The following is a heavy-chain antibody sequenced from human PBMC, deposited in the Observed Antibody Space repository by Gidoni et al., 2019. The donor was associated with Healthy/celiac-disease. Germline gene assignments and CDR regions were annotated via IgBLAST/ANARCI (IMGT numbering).Heavy chain of an antibody. CDR3: ASQADLNYGGGYYMDV. Sequence: QVQLVESGGGLVKPGGSLRLSCAASGFTFSDYYMSWIRQAPGKGLEWVSYISSSSSYTNYADSVKGRFTISRDNAKNSLYLQMNSLRAEDTAVYYCASQADLNYGGGYYMDVWGKGTTVTVSS. CDR1: GFTFSDYY. CDR2: ISSSSSYT. D-gene: IGHD4-17*01. V-gene: IGHV3-11*05. J-gene: IGHJ6*03.